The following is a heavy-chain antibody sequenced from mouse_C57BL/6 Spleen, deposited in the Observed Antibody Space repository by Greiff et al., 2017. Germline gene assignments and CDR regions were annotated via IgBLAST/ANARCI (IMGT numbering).Heavy chain of an antibody. CDR2: IDPEDGDT. CDR3: TTAYGTPYWYFDV. J-gene: IGHJ1*03. Sequence: VQLQQSGAELVRPGASVKLSCTASGFNIKDYYMHWVKQRPEQGLEWIGRIDPEDGDTEYAPKFQGKATMTAVTSSNTAYLQLSSLTSEDTAVYYCTTAYGTPYWYFDVWGTGTTVTVSS. V-gene: IGHV14-1*01. D-gene: IGHD1-1*01. CDR1: GFNIKDYY.